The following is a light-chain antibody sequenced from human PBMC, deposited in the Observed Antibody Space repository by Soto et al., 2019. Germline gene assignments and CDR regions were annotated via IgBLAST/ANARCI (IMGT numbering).Light chain of an antibody. Sequence: EIALTQSPGTLSLSPWERATLSCPASQSVSSNYLAWYQQKPGQAPRLLIYGASSRATGSPDRFSGSGSGADFTLTIRRLEPEDFAVYYCQQYGSSYPWTFGQGTKVDIK. CDR2: GAS. V-gene: IGKV3-20*01. CDR1: QSVSSNY. CDR3: QQYGSSYPWT. J-gene: IGKJ1*01.